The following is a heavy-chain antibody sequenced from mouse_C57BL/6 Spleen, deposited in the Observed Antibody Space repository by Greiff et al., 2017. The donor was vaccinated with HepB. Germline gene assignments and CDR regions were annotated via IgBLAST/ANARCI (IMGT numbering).Heavy chain of an antibody. D-gene: IGHD3-1*01. V-gene: IGHV3-6*01. J-gene: IGHJ4*01. CDR2: ISYDGSN. CDR1: GYSITSGYY. CDR3: AREGLSRGAMDY. Sequence: EVQLKQSGPGLVKPSQSLSLTCSVTGYSITSGYYWNWIRQFPGNKLEWMGYISYDGSNNYNPSLKNRISITRDTSKNQFFLKLNSVTTEDTATYYCAREGLSRGAMDYWGQGTSVTVSS.